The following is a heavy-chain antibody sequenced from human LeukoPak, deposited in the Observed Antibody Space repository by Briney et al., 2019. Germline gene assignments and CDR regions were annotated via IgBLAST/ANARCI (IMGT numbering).Heavy chain of an antibody. CDR1: GYTFTSYG. V-gene: IGHV1-18*01. J-gene: IGHJ4*02. CDR2: ISAYNGNT. Sequence: GASVKVSCKASGYTFTSYGISWVRQAPGQGLEWMGWISAYNGNTNYAQKLQGRVTMTTDTSTSTAYMELRSLRSDDTAVYYCHYGDYVSSVPPRDYWGQGTLVTVSS. CDR3: HYGDYVSSVPPRDY. D-gene: IGHD4-17*01.